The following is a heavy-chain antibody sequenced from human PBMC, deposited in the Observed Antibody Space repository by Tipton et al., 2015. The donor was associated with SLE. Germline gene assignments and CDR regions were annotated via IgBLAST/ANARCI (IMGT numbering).Heavy chain of an antibody. J-gene: IGHJ2*01. D-gene: IGHD6-13*01. V-gene: IGHV4-39*02. Sequence: TLSLTCTVSDGSISSSSYYWGWIRQPPGKGLEWIGSIYYSGSTYYNPSLKSRVTISVDTSKNQFSLKLSSVTAADTAVYYCARDRRLIAAPSFWWYFDLWGRGTLVTVSS. CDR3: ARDRRLIAAPSFWWYFDL. CDR2: IYYSGST. CDR1: DGSISSSSYY.